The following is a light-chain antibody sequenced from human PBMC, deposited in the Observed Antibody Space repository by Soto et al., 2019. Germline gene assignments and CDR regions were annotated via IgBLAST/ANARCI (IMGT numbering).Light chain of an antibody. CDR1: QSVSSN. CDR3: KQYNNWRT. Sequence: VMTQSPATLSLSPGDGATLSCRASQSVSSNLAWYQQKPGQAPRLLIYGASTRATGIQARFSGSGSGTEFTLTIRSLQSEDFAVYYCKQYNNWRTFGQGTKVDIK. CDR2: GAS. J-gene: IGKJ1*01. V-gene: IGKV3-15*01.